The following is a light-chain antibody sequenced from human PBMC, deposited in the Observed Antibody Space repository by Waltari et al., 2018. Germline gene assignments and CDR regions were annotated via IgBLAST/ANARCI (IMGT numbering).Light chain of an antibody. CDR3: QNHERLPAV. CDR2: GAS. V-gene: IGKV3-20*01. J-gene: IGKJ1*01. Sequence: EIVLTQSPGTLSLSPGEIATLSCRASQSIGRYLIWYQQKPGQAPRLLIYGASSRAAGIPDRFSGSGSGTDFSLTISRLEPEDFAVYYCQNHERLPAVFGQGTKVEIK. CDR1: QSIGRY.